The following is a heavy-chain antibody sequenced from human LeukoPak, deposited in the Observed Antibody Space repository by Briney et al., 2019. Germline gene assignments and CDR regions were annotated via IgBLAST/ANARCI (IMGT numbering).Heavy chain of an antibody. J-gene: IGHJ4*02. CDR3: AKVSYYYDSSGYPYYFDY. D-gene: IGHD3-22*01. V-gene: IGHV3-33*06. Sequence: GTSLRLSCEASGFTFSHFGMHWVRQAPGKGLEWVAVIWSDATNQYYGDSVKGRSTISRDNSKNTLYLQMNSLRAEDTAVYYCAKVSYYYDSSGYPYYFDYWGQGTLVTVSS. CDR1: GFTFSHFG. CDR2: IWSDATNQ.